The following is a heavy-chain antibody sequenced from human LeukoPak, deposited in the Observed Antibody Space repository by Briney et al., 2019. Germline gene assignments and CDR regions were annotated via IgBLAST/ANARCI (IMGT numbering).Heavy chain of an antibody. CDR2: ISWNSGSI. Sequence: PGGSLRLSCAASGFTFDDYAMHWVRQAPGKGLEWVSGISWNSGSIGYADSVKGRFTISRDNAKNSLYLQMNSLRAEDTALYYCAKDYYDSSGYIDYWAREPWSPSPQ. D-gene: IGHD3-22*01. V-gene: IGHV3-9*01. J-gene: IGHJ4*02. CDR3: AKDYYDSSGYIDY. CDR1: GFTFDDYA.